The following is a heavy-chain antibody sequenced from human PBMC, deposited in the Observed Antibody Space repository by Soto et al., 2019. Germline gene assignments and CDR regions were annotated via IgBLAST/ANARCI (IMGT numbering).Heavy chain of an antibody. V-gene: IGHV2-5*02. CDR1: GFSLSSTRMA. Sequence: QITLKESGPTLVKPTQTLTLTCTFSGFSLSSTRMAVGWIRQPPGKALEWLALIYWDDDKRYSPFLKSRLTITKDTAKNQVVLTMSNMGLVDKARYFCAHIVVAGLGYYFDYWGQGTLVTVSS. CDR2: IYWDDDK. D-gene: IGHD6-19*01. J-gene: IGHJ4*02. CDR3: AHIVVAGLGYYFDY.